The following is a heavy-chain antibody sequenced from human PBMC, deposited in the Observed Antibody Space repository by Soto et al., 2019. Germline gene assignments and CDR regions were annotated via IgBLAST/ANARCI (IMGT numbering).Heavy chain of an antibody. Sequence: PGGSLRLSCAASGFTFSSYVMHWVRQAPDKGLEWVAFISYDGSYQYYADFVKGRFTSYRDNYKNTLYLQMNSLRDEDTAVYYCEGGGNSNAFDIWGQGTMVTVS. CDR2: ISYDGSYQ. CDR3: EGGGNSNAFDI. J-gene: IGHJ3*02. CDR1: GFTFSSYV. V-gene: IGHV3-30*03. D-gene: IGHD2-21*02.